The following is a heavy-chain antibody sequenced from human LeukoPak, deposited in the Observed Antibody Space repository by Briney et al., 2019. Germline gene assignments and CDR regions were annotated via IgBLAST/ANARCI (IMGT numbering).Heavy chain of an antibody. Sequence: SETLSLTCTVSGGSISSYCWSWIRQPPGKGLEWIGYIYYSGSTNYNPSLKSRVTISVDTSKNQFPLKLSSVTAADPAVYYCARVVAAAGRKSNWFDPWGQGTLVTVSS. J-gene: IGHJ5*02. CDR3: ARVVAAAGRKSNWFDP. D-gene: IGHD6-13*01. CDR2: IYYSGST. CDR1: GGSISSYC. V-gene: IGHV4-59*01.